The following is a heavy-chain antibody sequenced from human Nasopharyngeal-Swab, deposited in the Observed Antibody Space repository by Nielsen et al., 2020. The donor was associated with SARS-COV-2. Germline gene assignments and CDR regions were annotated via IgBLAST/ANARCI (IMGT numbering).Heavy chain of an antibody. V-gene: IGHV3-21*01. CDR1: EFTFGYYT. CDR2: ISSTSSYI. J-gene: IGHJ5*02. Sequence: GESLRLSCAASEFTFGYYTMNWLRQAPGKGLEWISSISSTSSYIYYADSVKARFTISRDNAQNSLYLQMNSLRAEDTAIYYCARDGYNSWYNWFDPWGQGTLVSVSS. CDR3: ARDGYNSWYNWFDP. D-gene: IGHD1-1*01.